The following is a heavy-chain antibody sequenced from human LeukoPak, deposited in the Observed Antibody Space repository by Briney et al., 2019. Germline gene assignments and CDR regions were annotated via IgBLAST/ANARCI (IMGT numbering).Heavy chain of an antibody. D-gene: IGHD3-3*02. CDR2: INHSGST. V-gene: IGHV4-39*07. CDR1: GGSISSGSYY. Sequence: PSETLSLTCTVSGGSISSGSYYWSWIRQPPGKGLEWIGEINHSGSTNYNPSLKSRVTISVDTSKNQFSLKLSSVTAADTAVYYCARGISRGLWGRGTLVTVSS. J-gene: IGHJ2*01. CDR3: ARGISRGL.